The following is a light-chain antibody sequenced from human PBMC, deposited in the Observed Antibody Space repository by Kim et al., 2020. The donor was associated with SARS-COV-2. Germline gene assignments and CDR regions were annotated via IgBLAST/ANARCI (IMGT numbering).Light chain of an antibody. Sequence: SSELTQDPAVSVALGQTVRITCQVDSLRSYYASWYQQKPGQAPVLVIYGKNNRPSGIPDRFSGSSSGNTASLTITGAQAEDEADYYCNSRDSSGNHHYVFGTGTKVTVL. CDR2: GKN. J-gene: IGLJ1*01. CDR1: SLRSYY. CDR3: NSRDSSGNHHYV. V-gene: IGLV3-19*01.